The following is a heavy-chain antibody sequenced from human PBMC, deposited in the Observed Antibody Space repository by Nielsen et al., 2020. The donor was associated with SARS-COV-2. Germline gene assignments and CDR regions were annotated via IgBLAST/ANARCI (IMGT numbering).Heavy chain of an antibody. J-gene: IGHJ5*02. CDR2: IYYSGST. V-gene: IGHV4-39*07. Sequence: SETLSLTCTVSGGSISSSSYYWGWIRQPPGKGLEWIGSIYYSGSTYYNPSLKSRVTISVDTSKNQFSLKLSSVTAADTAVYYCASGDHSSSWYGPASLGQGPLVTVSS. CDR3: ASGDHSSSWYGPAS. CDR1: GGSISSSSYY. D-gene: IGHD6-13*01.